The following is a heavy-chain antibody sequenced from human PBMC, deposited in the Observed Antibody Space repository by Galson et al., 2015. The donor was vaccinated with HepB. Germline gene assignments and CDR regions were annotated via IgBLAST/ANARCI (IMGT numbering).Heavy chain of an antibody. CDR3: ARDLRGVGALDY. Sequence: SVKVSCKASGGTFSSYAISWVRQAPGQGLEWMGGIIPIFGTANYAQKFQGRVTITADESTSTAYMELSSLGSEDTAVYYCARDLRGVGALDYWGQGTLVTVSS. CDR1: GGTFSSYA. J-gene: IGHJ4*02. V-gene: IGHV1-69*13. CDR2: IIPIFGTA. D-gene: IGHD1-26*01.